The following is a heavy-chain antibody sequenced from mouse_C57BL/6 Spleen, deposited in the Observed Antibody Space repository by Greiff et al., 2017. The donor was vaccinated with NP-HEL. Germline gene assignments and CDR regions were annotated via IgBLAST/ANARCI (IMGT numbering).Heavy chain of an antibody. CDR3: ARRGCYDDDRGFAD. CDR1: GYTFTSYW. V-gene: IGHV1-55*01. CDR2: IYPGSGST. Sequence: QVQLQQPGAELVKPGASVKMSCKASGYTFTSYWITWVKQRPGQGLEWIGDIYPGSGSTNYNEKFKSKATLTVDTSSSTAYMQLSSLTSEDSAVYYCARRGCYDDDRGFADWGQGTLVTVSA. D-gene: IGHD2-4*01. J-gene: IGHJ3*01.